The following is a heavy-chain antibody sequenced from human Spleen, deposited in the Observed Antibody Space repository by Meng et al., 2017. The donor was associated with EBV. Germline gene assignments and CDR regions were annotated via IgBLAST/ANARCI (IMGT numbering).Heavy chain of an antibody. Sequence: LVQSGSWLKEPGASVKVSCKASGYTFTTFAMHWVRQAPGQGLEWMGWINTNTGNPTYAQGFAGRFVFSLDTSVNTAYLQISSLKAEGTAVYYCARPMTTVTTYWFDPWGQGTLVTVSS. CDR2: INTNTGNP. J-gene: IGHJ5*02. CDR3: ARPMTTVTTYWFDP. V-gene: IGHV7-4-1*02. CDR1: GYTFTTFA. D-gene: IGHD4-17*01.